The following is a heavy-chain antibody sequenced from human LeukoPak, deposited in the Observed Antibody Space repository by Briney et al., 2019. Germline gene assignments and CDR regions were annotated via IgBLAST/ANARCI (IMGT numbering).Heavy chain of an antibody. CDR3: ARDMDTATSGD. CDR1: GYTFTSYG. J-gene: IGHJ4*02. V-gene: IGHV1-18*01. Sequence: ASVKVSCKASGYTFTSYGISWVRQAPGQGLEWMGWISAYNGNTNYAQKFQGRVTKTTDTSTSTAYMELRSLRSDDTAVYYCARDMDTATSGDWGQGTLVTVSS. CDR2: ISAYNGNT. D-gene: IGHD5-18*01.